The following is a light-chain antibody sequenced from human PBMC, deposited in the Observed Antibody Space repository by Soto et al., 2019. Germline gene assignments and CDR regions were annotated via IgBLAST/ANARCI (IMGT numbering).Light chain of an antibody. CDR3: QQSNNWPYT. J-gene: IGKJ2*01. Sequence: EILMTQSPATLSVSPGERATLSCRASQSVSHNLAWYQQKPGQAPRLLFYGASTRATGIPARFSGSGSGTGFTLTISSLQSEDFAVYYCQQSNNWPYTFGQGTKLEI. CDR1: QSVSHN. CDR2: GAS. V-gene: IGKV3-15*01.